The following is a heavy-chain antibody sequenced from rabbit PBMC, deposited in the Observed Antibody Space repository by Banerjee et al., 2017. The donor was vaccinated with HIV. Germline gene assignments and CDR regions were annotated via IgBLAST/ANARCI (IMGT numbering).Heavy chain of an antibody. CDR1: GLDFRSRYY. CDR2: IYAGSGST. D-gene: IGHD6-1*01. Sequence: QEQLEESGGDLVKPGASLTLTCKASGLDFRSRYYMCWVRQGPGKGLEWIGCIYAGSGSTYYASWAKGRFTISKPSSTTVDLKMTSLTAADTATYFCARKLSLWGPGTLVTVS. J-gene: IGHJ4*01. V-gene: IGHV1S45*01. CDR3: ARKLSL.